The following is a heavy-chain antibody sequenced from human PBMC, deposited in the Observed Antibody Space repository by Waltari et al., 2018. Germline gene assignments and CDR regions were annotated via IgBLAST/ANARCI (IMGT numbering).Heavy chain of an antibody. V-gene: IGHV4-39*07. Sequence: QLQLQESGPGLVKPSETLSLTCIVSGDSISTSIYYWGWIRQPPGKGLAWIGSIYHSGSTYYNPSLKSRVTISVDTSKNQFSLKLSSVTAADTAVYYCATPKSGYQSLDYWGQGALVTVPS. J-gene: IGHJ4*02. CDR1: GDSISTSIYY. CDR2: IYHSGST. D-gene: IGHD5-12*01. CDR3: ATPKSGYQSLDY.